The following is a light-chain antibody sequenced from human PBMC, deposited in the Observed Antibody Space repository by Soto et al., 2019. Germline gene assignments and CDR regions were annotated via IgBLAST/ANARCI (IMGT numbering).Light chain of an antibody. V-gene: IGKV1-39*01. CDR1: QTIDTY. CDR2: AAT. CDR3: KQNFNFPRT. J-gene: IGKJ1*01. Sequence: DIQLTQSPSSLSASVGDRVTITCRASQTIDTYVNWYQHKPGTAPKVLIYAATYLQNGVQSRFSGTGSGADFTLTTRSLQPEDFATYYCKQNFNFPRTFGQGTKVDIK.